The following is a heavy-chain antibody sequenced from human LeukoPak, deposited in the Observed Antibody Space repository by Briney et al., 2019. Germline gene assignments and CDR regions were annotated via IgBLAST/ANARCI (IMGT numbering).Heavy chain of an antibody. Sequence: SETLSLTCTVSGGSISSSSYYWGWIRQPPGKGLEWIGSIYYSGSTYYNPSLKSRVTISVDTSKNQFSLKLSSVTAADTAVYYCARARGRWGSESYWGQGTLVTVSS. J-gene: IGHJ4*02. CDR3: ARARGRWGSESY. CDR1: GGSISSSSYY. CDR2: IYYSGST. D-gene: IGHD7-27*01. V-gene: IGHV4-39*07.